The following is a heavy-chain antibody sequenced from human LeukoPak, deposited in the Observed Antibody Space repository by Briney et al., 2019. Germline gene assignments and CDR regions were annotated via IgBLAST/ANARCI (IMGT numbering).Heavy chain of an antibody. CDR2: ISSIGSTI. CDR3: AREDTVRYYGYYYYYMDV. V-gene: IGHV3-11*01. Sequence: GGSLRLSCAASGFTFGDYYMSWIRQAPGKGLEWVSYISSIGSTIYYADSVKGRFTISRDNAKNSLYLQMNSLRAEDTAVYYCAREDTVRYYGYYYYYMDVWGKGTTVTISS. D-gene: IGHD4-17*01. J-gene: IGHJ6*03. CDR1: GFTFGDYY.